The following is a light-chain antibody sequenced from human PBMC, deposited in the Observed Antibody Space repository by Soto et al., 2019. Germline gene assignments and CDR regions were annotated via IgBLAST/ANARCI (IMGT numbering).Light chain of an antibody. CDR1: SSDVGGYNY. CDR3: SSYTSSSTVGGGHVV. Sequence: QSALTQPASVSGSPGQSITISCTGTSSDVGGYNYVSWYQQHPGKAPKLMIYDVSNRPSGVSNRFSGSKSGNTASLTISGLQAEDEADYCCSSYTSSSTVGGGHVVFGGGTKVTVL. J-gene: IGLJ2*01. CDR2: DVS. V-gene: IGLV2-14*01.